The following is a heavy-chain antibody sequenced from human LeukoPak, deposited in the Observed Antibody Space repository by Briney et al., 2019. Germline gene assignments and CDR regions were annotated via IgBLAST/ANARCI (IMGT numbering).Heavy chain of an antibody. J-gene: IGHJ5*02. Sequence: SETLSLTCTVSGGYIITSGHYWGWIRQPPGKGLEWIGSIYYTGVTSTNPFFRSRMSISVDTSKNQFSLNLTSVTAADAAVYYWARKRSSPGGHNWFDPWGQGTLVP. D-gene: IGHD4-23*01. CDR1: GGYIITSGHY. CDR3: ARKRSSPGGHNWFDP. V-gene: IGHV4-39*07. CDR2: IYYTGVT.